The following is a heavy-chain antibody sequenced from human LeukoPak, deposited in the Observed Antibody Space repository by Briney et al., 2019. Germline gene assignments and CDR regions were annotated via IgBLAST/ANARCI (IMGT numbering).Heavy chain of an antibody. CDR3: ARDQGGLWFGEFYDAFDI. J-gene: IGHJ3*02. D-gene: IGHD3-10*01. CDR2: ISGSGGST. Sequence: AGSLTLTCAASGFTISSYAMSWVRQAPGKGLEWVADISGSGGSTYYSESVKGRFTISRDNSKNPLYLQMNSLRGEDTAVYYCARDQGGLWFGEFYDAFDIWGQGTMVTVSS. V-gene: IGHV3-23*01. CDR1: GFTISSYA.